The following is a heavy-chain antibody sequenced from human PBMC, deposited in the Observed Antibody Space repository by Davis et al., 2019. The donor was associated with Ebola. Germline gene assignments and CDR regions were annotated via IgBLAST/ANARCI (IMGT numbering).Heavy chain of an antibody. J-gene: IGHJ4*02. CDR1: GDSISSSYMS. CDR2: MYQSCSA. Sequence: SETLSLTCSVSGDSISSSYMSWTWIRQSPVKGLEWIGYMYQSCSADYHPSLKSRVIISLDRSKNQFSLQLTSVTVADTAVYYCARGGIAVAGTREHLFAHWGQGILVTVSS. V-gene: IGHV4-30-2*06. CDR3: ARGGIAVAGTREHLFAH. D-gene: IGHD6-19*01.